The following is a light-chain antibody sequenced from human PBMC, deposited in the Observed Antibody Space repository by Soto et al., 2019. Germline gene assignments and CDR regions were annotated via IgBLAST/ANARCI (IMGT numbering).Light chain of an antibody. CDR1: QSISSW. Sequence: DIQMTQSPSTLSASVGDRVTITCRASQSISSWLAWYQQKPGKAPKLLIYKASSLESGVPSRFSGSGYGTEFTLTISSLQPDDFATYYCQHYNGFFTFGQGTKVEIK. J-gene: IGKJ1*01. V-gene: IGKV1-5*03. CDR3: QHYNGFFT. CDR2: KAS.